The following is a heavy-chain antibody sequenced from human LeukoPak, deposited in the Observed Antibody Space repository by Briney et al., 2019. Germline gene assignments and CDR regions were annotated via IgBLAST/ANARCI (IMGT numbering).Heavy chain of an antibody. CDR2: IIPIFGTA. D-gene: IGHD4-23*01. CDR3: ASSRGGNSNWFDP. Sequence: VASVKVSSKASGGTFSSYAISWVRHAPGQGLEWMGGIIPIFGTANYAQKFQGRVTITADKSTSTAYMELSSLRSEDTAVYYCASSRGGNSNWFDPWGQGTLVTVSS. CDR1: GGTFSSYA. V-gene: IGHV1-69*06. J-gene: IGHJ5*02.